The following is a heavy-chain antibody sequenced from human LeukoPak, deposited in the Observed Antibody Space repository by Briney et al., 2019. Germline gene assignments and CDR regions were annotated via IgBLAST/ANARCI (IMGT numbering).Heavy chain of an antibody. CDR2: IGTSSTTI. J-gene: IGHJ6*03. D-gene: IGHD6-25*01. CDR3: ARFAAGGSYYYYMDV. CDR1: GFTFSSYT. V-gene: IGHV3-48*01. Sequence: GGSLRLSCAASGFTFSSYTMNWVRQPLGKGLEWVSNIGTSSTTIYYADSVKGRFTISRDNAKNSLYLKMNSLRADDTAVYYCARFAAGGSYYYYMDVWGKGTTVTVSS.